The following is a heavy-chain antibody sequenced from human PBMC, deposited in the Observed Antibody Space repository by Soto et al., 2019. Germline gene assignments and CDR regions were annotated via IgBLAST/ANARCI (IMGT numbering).Heavy chain of an antibody. J-gene: IGHJ4*02. V-gene: IGHV3-64D*06. Sequence: GGSLRLSCSASGFTFSSYAMHWVRQAPGKGLEYVSAISSNGGSTYHADSVKGRFTISRDNSKNTLYLQMSSLRAEDTAVYYCVKGGVGQPGYWGQGTLVTVSS. CDR2: ISSNGGST. CDR1: GFTFSSYA. CDR3: VKGGVGQPGY.